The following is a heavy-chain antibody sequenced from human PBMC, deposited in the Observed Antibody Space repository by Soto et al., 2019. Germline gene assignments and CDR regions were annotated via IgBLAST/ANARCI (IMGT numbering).Heavy chain of an antibody. D-gene: IGHD2-8*01. V-gene: IGHV4-59*02. CDR3: AREIMPLTNDWYFDL. J-gene: IGHJ2*01. CDR2: IYYSGST. CDR1: GGSVSTYY. Sequence: TLSLTCTISGGSVSTYYWSWIRQPPGKGLEWIGLIYYSGSTNYNPSLKSRVTISVDTSKNQFSLRLSSVTAADTAVYYCAREIMPLTNDWYFDLWGRGTLVTVS.